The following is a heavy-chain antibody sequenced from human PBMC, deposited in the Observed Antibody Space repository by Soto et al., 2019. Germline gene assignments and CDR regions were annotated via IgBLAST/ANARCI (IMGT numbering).Heavy chain of an antibody. Sequence: PSETLSLTCSVSSGSISSHDWSWFRQPPGKGLEWIGCIYSSGSTNYNPSLKSRVTISVDTSKNQFSLKLNSVTAADTAVYYCARESYYGSGATVVGYWGLGTLVTVSS. CDR3: ARESYYGSGATVVGY. V-gene: IGHV4-59*11. CDR2: IYSSGST. CDR1: SGSISSHD. D-gene: IGHD3-10*01. J-gene: IGHJ4*02.